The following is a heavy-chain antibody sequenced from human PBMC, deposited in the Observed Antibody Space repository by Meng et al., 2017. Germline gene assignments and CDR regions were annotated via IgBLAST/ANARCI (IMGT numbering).Heavy chain of an antibody. V-gene: IGHV6-1*01. Sequence: SQTHSLTSAISGDSVSSNSAAWNWIRQSPSRGLEWPGRTYYRSKWYNDYAVSVKSRITINPDTSKNQFSLQLNSVTPEDTAVYYCARSALRDYGMDVWGQGTTVTVSS. J-gene: IGHJ6*02. CDR2: TYYRSKWYN. CDR3: ARSALRDYGMDV. CDR1: GDSVSSNSAA.